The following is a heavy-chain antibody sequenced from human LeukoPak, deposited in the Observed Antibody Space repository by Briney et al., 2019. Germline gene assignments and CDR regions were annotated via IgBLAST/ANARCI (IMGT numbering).Heavy chain of an antibody. J-gene: IGHJ4*02. CDR2: IDPSDSYT. Sequence: GESLKISCKGSGYSFTSYWISWVRQMPGKGLEWMERIDPSDSYTNYSPSFQGHVTISADKSISTAYLQWSSLKASDTAMYYCASVNYYGSGSYSRLHFDYWGQGTLVTVSS. V-gene: IGHV5-10-1*01. CDR1: GYSFTSYW. D-gene: IGHD3-10*01. CDR3: ASVNYYGSGSYSRLHFDY.